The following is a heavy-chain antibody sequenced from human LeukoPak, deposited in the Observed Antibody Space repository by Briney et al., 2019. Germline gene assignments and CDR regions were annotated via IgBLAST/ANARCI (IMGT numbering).Heavy chain of an antibody. J-gene: IGHJ2*01. V-gene: IGHV4-30-2*05. CDR2: IYHSGST. Sequence: PSQTLSLTCAVSGGSISSGGYSWSWIRQPPGKGLEWIGYIYHSGSTYYNPSLKSRVTISVDTSKNQFSLKLSSVTAADTAVYCCAREFMTTVTTSFDLWGRGTLVTVSS. CDR3: AREFMTTVTTSFDL. CDR1: GGSISSGGYS. D-gene: IGHD4-17*01.